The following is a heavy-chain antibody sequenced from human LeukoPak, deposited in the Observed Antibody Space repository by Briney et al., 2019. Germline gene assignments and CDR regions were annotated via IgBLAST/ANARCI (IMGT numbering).Heavy chain of an antibody. CDR2: ISADGTEK. CDR1: GFTFSSYA. V-gene: IGHV3-30-3*01. Sequence: PGRSLRLSCVASGFTFSSYALHWLRQAPGKGLEWVAVISADGTEKYYADSVKGRFTMSRDNSQNTLYLQMNSLRTEDTAVYYCARDAPYSGGCCAFDIWGQGTMVTVSS. CDR3: ARDAPYSGGCCAFDI. J-gene: IGHJ3*02. D-gene: IGHD6-19*01.